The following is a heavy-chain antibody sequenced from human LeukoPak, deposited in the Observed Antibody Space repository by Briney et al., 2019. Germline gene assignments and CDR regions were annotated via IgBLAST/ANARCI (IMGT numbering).Heavy chain of an antibody. CDR2: ISDSGGST. D-gene: IGHD2-15*01. CDR3: VRGYSFGPYGMDV. J-gene: IGHJ6*02. Sequence: GGSLRLSCSASGFPFSSYAMHWVRQAPGKGLEYVSAISDSGGSTYYADSVKGRFTISSDNSKNTLYLQMSSLRAEDTAVYFCVRGYSFGPYGMDVWGQGTTVTVSS. V-gene: IGHV3-64D*09. CDR1: GFPFSSYA.